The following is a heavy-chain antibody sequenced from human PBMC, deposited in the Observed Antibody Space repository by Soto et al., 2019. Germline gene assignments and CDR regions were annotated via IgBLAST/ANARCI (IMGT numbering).Heavy chain of an antibody. CDR3: AALGVNFDY. CDR1: GFTFTSSA. J-gene: IGHJ4*02. Sequence: SVKVSCKASGFTFTSSAVQWVRQARGQRLEWIGWIGVGSGNRHYAQKFQERVTITRDMSTNTAYMELSSLRSEDTAVYYCAALGVNFDYWGQGTLVTVSS. CDR2: IGVGSGNR. V-gene: IGHV1-58*01. D-gene: IGHD2-8*01.